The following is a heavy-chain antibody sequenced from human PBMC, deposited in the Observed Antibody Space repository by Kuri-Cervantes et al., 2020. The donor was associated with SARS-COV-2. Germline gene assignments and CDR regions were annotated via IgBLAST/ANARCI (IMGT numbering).Heavy chain of an antibody. CDR2: IYTSGST. CDR1: GGSVSSYY. J-gene: IGHJ6*02. CDR3: ARVAYSSGGSKDGMDV. D-gene: IGHD6-19*01. Sequence: LSCTVLGGSVSSYYWSWFRQPAGKGLEWSGRIYTSGSTNYNPSLKSRVTISVDTSKNQFSLKLSSVTAADTAVYYCARVAYSSGGSKDGMDVWGQGTTVTVSS. V-gene: IGHV4-4*07.